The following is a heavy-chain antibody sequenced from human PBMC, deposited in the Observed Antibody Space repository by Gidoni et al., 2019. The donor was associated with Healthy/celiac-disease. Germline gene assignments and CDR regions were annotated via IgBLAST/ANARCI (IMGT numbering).Heavy chain of an antibody. V-gene: IGHV3-33*01. CDR1: GFTFSSYG. CDR2: IWYDGSNK. D-gene: IGHD2-15*01. Sequence: QVQLVESGGGVVQPGRSLRLSCAASGFTFSSYGMHWVRQAPGKGLEWVAVIWYDGSNKYYADSVKGRFTISRDNSKNTLYLQMNSLRAEDTDVYYCARVGIWTGAFDIWGQGTMVTVSS. J-gene: IGHJ3*02. CDR3: ARVGIWTGAFDI.